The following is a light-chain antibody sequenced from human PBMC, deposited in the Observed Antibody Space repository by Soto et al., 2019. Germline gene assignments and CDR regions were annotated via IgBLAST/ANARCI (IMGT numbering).Light chain of an antibody. CDR3: MQGTHWPPYT. CDR2: KVS. Sequence: EVVMTQSPLSLPVTLGQPASISCRSSQSLVSSDGNTYLHWFQQRPGQSPRRLFYKVSNRDAGVPDRFSGSGSGTDFTLKISRVEAGDVGVYYCMQGTHWPPYTFGQGTKLEIK. CDR1: QSLVSSDGNTY. J-gene: IGKJ2*01. V-gene: IGKV2-30*01.